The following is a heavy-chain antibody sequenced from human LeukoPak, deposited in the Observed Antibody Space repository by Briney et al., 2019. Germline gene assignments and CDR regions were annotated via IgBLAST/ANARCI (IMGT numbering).Heavy chain of an antibody. CDR3: PRGGGHLFDY. J-gene: IGHJ4*02. CDR2: IYYSGST. Sequence: SEALSLTCTGSGGSISSYYWSWIRPPPGKGLEWIGYIYYSGSTNYNPSLIRRVTISVDTSKNQFSLKVGSVTAAVAHGHVCPRGGGHLFDYWGQGTLVTVSS. CDR1: GGSISSYY. V-gene: IGHV4-59*01.